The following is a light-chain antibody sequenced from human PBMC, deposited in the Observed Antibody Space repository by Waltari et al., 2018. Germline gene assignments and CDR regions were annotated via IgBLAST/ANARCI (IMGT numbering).Light chain of an antibody. Sequence: ETIMTQSPATLSVSPGERATLSCSASQSVSRNLAWYQQRPGQAPRLLIYGSSTRATGIPARFSGSGSGTEFTLTISSLQSEDFAVYYCQQYNNWPPITFGQGTRLEIK. CDR2: GSS. J-gene: IGKJ5*01. V-gene: IGKV3-15*01. CDR1: QSVSRN. CDR3: QQYNNWPPIT.